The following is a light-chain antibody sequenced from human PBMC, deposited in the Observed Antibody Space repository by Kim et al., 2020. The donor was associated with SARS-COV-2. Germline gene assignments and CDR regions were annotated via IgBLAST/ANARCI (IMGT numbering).Light chain of an antibody. CDR3: QLYGSSPAT. CDR2: GAS. V-gene: IGKV3-20*01. CDR1: QSVSSSY. J-gene: IGKJ4*01. Sequence: EIVLTQSPGTLSLSPGERATLSCRASQSVSSSYLAWYQQKPGQAPRLLIYGASSRATGIPDRFSGSGSGTDFSLTISRLEPEDFAVYYCQLYGSSPATFGGGTKVDIK.